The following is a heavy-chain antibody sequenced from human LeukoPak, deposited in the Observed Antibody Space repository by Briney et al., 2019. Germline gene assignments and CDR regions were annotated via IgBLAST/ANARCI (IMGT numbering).Heavy chain of an antibody. CDR2: IIPIFGTA. D-gene: IGHD2-21*02. Sequence: SVKVSCKASGGTFSSYAISWVRQAPGQGLEWMGGIIPIFGTANYAQKLQGRVTMTTDTSTSTAYMELRSLRSDDTAVYYCARHIVVVTAMDGAFDIWGQGTMVTISS. V-gene: IGHV1-69*05. CDR1: GGTFSSYA. CDR3: ARHIVVVTAMDGAFDI. J-gene: IGHJ3*02.